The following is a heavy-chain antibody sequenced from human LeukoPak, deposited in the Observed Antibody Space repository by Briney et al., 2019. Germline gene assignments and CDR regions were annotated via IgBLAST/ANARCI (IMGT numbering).Heavy chain of an antibody. V-gene: IGHV1-46*01. CDR2: INPSGGST. CDR1: GYTFTSYY. J-gene: IGHJ4*02. CDR3: ARMTTVTTGFDY. Sequence: GASVKVSCKASGYTFTSYYMHWVRQAPGQGLEWMGIINPSGGSTSYAQKFQGRVTMTRDTSTSTAYMELSSLRSEDTAVYYCARMTTVTTGFDYWGQGTLVTVSS. D-gene: IGHD4-17*01.